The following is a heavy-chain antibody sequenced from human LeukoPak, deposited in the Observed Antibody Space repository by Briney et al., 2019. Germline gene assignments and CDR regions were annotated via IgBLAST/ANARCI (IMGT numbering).Heavy chain of an antibody. Sequence: GGSLRLSCAAAGFTFSDYGMNWVRQAPGKGLEWVSGISGSGISTYYADSVKGRFTISRDNSKNTLYLQMNSLRVEDTAVYYCAKSWNYYDSSGDDALDIWGQGTMVTASS. CDR1: GFTFSDYG. D-gene: IGHD3-22*01. CDR2: ISGSGIST. V-gene: IGHV3-23*01. J-gene: IGHJ3*02. CDR3: AKSWNYYDSSGDDALDI.